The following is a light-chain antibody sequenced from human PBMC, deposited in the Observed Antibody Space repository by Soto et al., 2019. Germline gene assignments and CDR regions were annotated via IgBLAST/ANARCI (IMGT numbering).Light chain of an antibody. CDR2: GAS. V-gene: IGKV3-20*01. Sequence: EIVLTQPPGTLSLSPGEGATLSCRASQSIISNFLAWYQQKRGQAPRLLIHGASNRATGIPDRFSGSGSGTDFTLTITRLEPEDFAVYYCQQYGGSPRTFGQGTKVDIK. J-gene: IGKJ1*01. CDR3: QQYGGSPRT. CDR1: QSIISNF.